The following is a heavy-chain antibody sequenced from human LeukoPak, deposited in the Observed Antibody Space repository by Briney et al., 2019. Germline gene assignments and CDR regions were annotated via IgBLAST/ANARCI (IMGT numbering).Heavy chain of an antibody. CDR2: INPNSGGT. J-gene: IGHJ6*03. CDR3: ARVIAAAGTYDYYYMDV. V-gene: IGHV1-2*02. D-gene: IGHD6-13*01. CDR1: GYTFTGYY. Sequence: GASVKVSCKASGYTFTGYYMHWVRQAPGQGLEWMGWINPNSGGTNYAQKFQGRVTMTRDTSISTAYVELSRLRSDDTAVYYCARVIAAAGTYDYYYMDVWGKGTTVTVSS.